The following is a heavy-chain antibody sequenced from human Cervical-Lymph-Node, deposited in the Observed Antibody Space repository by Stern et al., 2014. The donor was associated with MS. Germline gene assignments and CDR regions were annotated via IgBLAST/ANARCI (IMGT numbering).Heavy chain of an antibody. CDR2: IWHDCSQK. J-gene: IGHJ6*02. CDR1: GFTFSLYG. D-gene: IGHD6-6*01. Sequence: VQLVESGGGVVQPGRSLRLSCAASGFTFSLYGMHWVRQAPGQGLVWVAVIWHDCSQKYYADSVKGRFSISRDNSKNTLYLQMNGLRAEDTAVYYCTRDVPITARPSDYAMDVWGQGTTVAVSS. V-gene: IGHV3-33*01. CDR3: TRDVPITARPSDYAMDV.